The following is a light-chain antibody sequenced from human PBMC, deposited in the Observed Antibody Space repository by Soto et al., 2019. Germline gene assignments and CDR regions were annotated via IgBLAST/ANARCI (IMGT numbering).Light chain of an antibody. CDR2: GNS. CDR3: QSYDSSLSGWV. Sequence: QSVLTQPPSGSGAPGQRVTISCTGSSSKIGAGYDVHWYQQLPGTAPKLLIYGNSNRPSGVPDRFSGSKTGTSASLAITGLQAEDEADYYCQSYDSSLSGWVFGGGTKVTVL. J-gene: IGLJ3*02. V-gene: IGLV1-40*01. CDR1: SSKIGAGYD.